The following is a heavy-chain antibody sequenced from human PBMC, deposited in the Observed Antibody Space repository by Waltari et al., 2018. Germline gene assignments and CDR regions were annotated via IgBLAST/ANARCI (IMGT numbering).Heavy chain of an antibody. J-gene: IGHJ4*02. V-gene: IGHV3-73*02. D-gene: IGHD4-17*01. CDR2: IRSKANSDAT. CDR3: TRPRVTTVTTGDDY. Sequence: EVQLVESGGGLVQPGGSLKLTCAASGFTFSGSAMHWVRQASGKGLEWGGRIRSKANSDATAYAASVKGRFTISRDDSKNTAYLQMNSLKTEDTAVYYCTRPRVTTVTTGDDYWGQGTLVTVSS. CDR1: GFTFSGSA.